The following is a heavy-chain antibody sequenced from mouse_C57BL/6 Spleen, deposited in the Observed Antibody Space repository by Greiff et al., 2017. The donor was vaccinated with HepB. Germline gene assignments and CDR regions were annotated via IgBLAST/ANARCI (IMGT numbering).Heavy chain of an antibody. J-gene: IGHJ4*01. CDR2: IWSGGST. CDR3: ARTQDNWGDYYAIAY. CDR1: GFSLTSYG. V-gene: IGHV2-2*01. D-gene: IGHD4-1*01. Sequence: VHLVESGPGLVQPSQSLSITCTVSGFSLTSYGVHWVRQSPGKGLEWLGVIWSGGSTDYNAAFISRLSISKDNSKSQVFFKMNSLQADDTAIYYCARTQDNWGDYYAIAYWGQGTSVTVSS.